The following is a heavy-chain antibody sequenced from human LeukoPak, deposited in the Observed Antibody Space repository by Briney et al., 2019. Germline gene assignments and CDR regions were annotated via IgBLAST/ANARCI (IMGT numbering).Heavy chain of an antibody. CDR3: ARQPVNTAAFDI. CDR2: VRDNGEN. Sequence: PSETLSLTCTVSGGSINAYYWSWIRQPPGKGLEWIAYVRDNGENNYSPSLKSRVAISVDTANNQISLRLNFVTAEDTAIYYCARQPVNTAAFDIWGLGTMVTVSS. J-gene: IGHJ3*02. V-gene: IGHV4-59*08. D-gene: IGHD5-18*01. CDR1: GGSINAYY.